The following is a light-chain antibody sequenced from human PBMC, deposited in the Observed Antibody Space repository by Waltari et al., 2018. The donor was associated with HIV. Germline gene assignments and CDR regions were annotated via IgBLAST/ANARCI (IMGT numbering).Light chain of an antibody. J-gene: IGLJ2*01. CDR3: VVWDARLNGLV. CDR1: SSHIGSDA. CDR2: SND. Sequence: QSVLPQPPSASGTPGQRVTISCSGSSSHIGSDAVNWYQQSPGTAPKVLIYSNDPRPSGVPDRFSGSKSGTSASLAINGLQSEDEADYYCVVWDARLNGLVFGGGTKLTVL. V-gene: IGLV1-44*01.